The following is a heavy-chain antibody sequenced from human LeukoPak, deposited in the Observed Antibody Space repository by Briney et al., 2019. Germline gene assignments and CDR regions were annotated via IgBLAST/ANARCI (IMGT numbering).Heavy chain of an antibody. CDR2: ISAYNGNT. Sequence: ASVKVSCQASVYTSTIYVIRSVRRARGQGIEWMGWISAYNGNTNYAQKLQGRVTMSTDTSTSTAYIELRSLRSDETAVYYCARDHYDVLTGYAYNAFDIWGQGTMVAVSS. V-gene: IGHV1-18*01. D-gene: IGHD3-9*01. CDR1: VYTSTIYV. CDR3: ARDHYDVLTGYAYNAFDI. J-gene: IGHJ3*02.